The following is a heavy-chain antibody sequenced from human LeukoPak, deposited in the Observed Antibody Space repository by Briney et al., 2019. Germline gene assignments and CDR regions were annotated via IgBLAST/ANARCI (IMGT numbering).Heavy chain of an antibody. CDR3: ARAAVTTVYYYYGMDV. J-gene: IGHJ6*02. Sequence: SETLSLTCTVSGGSISSSSYYWGWIRQPPGKGLEWIGSIYYSGSTYYNPSLKSRVTISVDTSKNQFSLKLSSVTAADTAVYYCARAAVTTVYYYYGMDVWGQGTTVTVSS. D-gene: IGHD4-17*01. CDR1: GGSISSSSYY. CDR2: IYYSGST. V-gene: IGHV4-39*07.